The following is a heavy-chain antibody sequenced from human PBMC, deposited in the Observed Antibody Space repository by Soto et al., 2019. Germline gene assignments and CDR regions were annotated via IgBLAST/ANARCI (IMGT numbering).Heavy chain of an antibody. CDR1: GYSCTTYW. J-gene: IGHJ4*02. Sequence: GESLKISWKGSGYSCTTYWIGWVRQMPGKVLDLMGIIYPGDSYTGXXPSFQGQXXISAYESISTXYLQWXTLKASDTATYYCVRPGLRYFDWCEGTLVTVSS. CDR3: VRPGLRYFD. V-gene: IGHV5-51*01. CDR2: IYPGDSYT. D-gene: IGHD3-9*01.